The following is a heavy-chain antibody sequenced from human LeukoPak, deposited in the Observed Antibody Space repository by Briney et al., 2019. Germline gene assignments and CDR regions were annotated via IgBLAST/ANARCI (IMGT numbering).Heavy chain of an antibody. CDR3: ARDTRLVVPAAIDAFDI. CDR1: GFTFSSYW. J-gene: IGHJ3*02. V-gene: IGHV3-7*01. Sequence: GGSLRLSCAASGFTFSSYWMSWVRQAPGKGLEWVAHIKQDGSEKYYVDSVKGRFTISRDNAKNSLYLQMNSLRAEDTAVYYCARDTRLVVPAAIDAFDIWGQGTMVTVSS. CDR2: IKQDGSEK. D-gene: IGHD2-2*01.